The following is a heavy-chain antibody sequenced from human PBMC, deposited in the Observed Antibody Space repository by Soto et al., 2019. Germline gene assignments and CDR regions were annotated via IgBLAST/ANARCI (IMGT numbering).Heavy chain of an antibody. D-gene: IGHD3-22*01. J-gene: IGHJ4*02. CDR3: VKDDGGYPSTAPH. Sequence: GGSLRLSCAASGITISNYPMSWVRQAPGKGLDWVSGISGSGDRAYYADSAKGRFTISKDISRNSLSLQLDSLGVEDTAVYFCVKDDGGYPSTAPHWGQGTLVTVSS. CDR1: GITISNYP. CDR2: ISGSGDRA. V-gene: IGHV3-23*01.